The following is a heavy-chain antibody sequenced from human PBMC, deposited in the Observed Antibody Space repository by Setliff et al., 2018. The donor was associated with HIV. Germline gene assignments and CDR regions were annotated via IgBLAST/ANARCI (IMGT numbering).Heavy chain of an antibody. J-gene: IGHJ4*02. Sequence: PSETLSLTCTVSDSGTYYWSWIRQPAGKGLEWIGRVSSRGDTNYNPSLKSRVTMSVDTSKNQCSLKLTSVTASDTAVYYCARAAAGNTGPFDLWGQGSPVTVSS. D-gene: IGHD4-17*01. CDR2: VSSRGDT. CDR3: ARAAAGNTGPFDL. CDR1: DSGTYY. V-gene: IGHV4-4*07.